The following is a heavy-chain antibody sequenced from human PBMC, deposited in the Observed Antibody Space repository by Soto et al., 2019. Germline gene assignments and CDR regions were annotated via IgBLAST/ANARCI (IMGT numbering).Heavy chain of an antibody. CDR2: SRNKANSYST. Sequence: DVQLVQSGGVLVQPGGSVRLSCAASGFTFSDHYMDWVRQAPGKRLEWVARSRNKANSYSTAYAASVNGRFTISRDESRKSRFLQMNSLRTDDTAIYYCAREGRDPHPSSGFDYWGLGNLVTV. CDR3: AREGRDPHPSSGFDY. CDR1: GFTFSDHY. J-gene: IGHJ4*02. D-gene: IGHD6-19*01. V-gene: IGHV3-72*01.